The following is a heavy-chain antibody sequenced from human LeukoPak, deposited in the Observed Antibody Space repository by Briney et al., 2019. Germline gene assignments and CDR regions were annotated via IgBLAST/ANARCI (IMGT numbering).Heavy chain of an antibody. V-gene: IGHV1-3*01. CDR3: ARGRYCTTTSSINWFDP. D-gene: IGHD2-2*01. CDR1: GYTFTTYA. J-gene: IGHJ5*02. CDR2: INAGNGDT. Sequence: ASVKVSCKASGYTFTTYAMHWVRHAPGQRLEWMGWINAGNGDTKYSQKFQGRVTITRDTSPSTAYMELSSLRSEDTGVYYCARGRYCTTTSSINWFDPWGQGTLVTVSS.